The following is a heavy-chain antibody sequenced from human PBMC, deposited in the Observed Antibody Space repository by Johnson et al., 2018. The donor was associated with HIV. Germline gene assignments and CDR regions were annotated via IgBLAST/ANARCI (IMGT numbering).Heavy chain of an antibody. CDR3: ARDGPWLQSQRDAFDV. J-gene: IGHJ3*01. CDR1: GFTFSTYG. CDR2: MWYDGSEK. D-gene: IGHD5-24*01. V-gene: IGHV3-33*01. Sequence: QVQLVESGGGVVQPGRSLRLSCAASGFTFSTYGMHWVRQAPGKGLEWVAVMWYDGSEKYYVDSVKGRFTISRDNAKNSLYLQMNSLRVEDTAMYYCARDGPWLQSQRDAFDVWGQGTMVIVSS.